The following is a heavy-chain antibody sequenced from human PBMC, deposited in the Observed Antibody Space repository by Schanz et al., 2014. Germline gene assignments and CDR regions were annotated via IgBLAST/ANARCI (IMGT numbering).Heavy chain of an antibody. CDR3: ARAGQDYSDSSGYYFGN. Sequence: QVQLVQSGAEVKKPGSSVKVSCKASGGTFSSFAIFWVRQAPGQGLEWMGTIIPILDITNYARKFQGRVTITADKSTSTAYMELSNLRSEDTAVYYCARAGQDYSDSSGYYFGNWGQGTLVTVSS. J-gene: IGHJ4*02. D-gene: IGHD3-22*01. CDR2: IIPILDIT. CDR1: GGTFSSFA. V-gene: IGHV1-69*04.